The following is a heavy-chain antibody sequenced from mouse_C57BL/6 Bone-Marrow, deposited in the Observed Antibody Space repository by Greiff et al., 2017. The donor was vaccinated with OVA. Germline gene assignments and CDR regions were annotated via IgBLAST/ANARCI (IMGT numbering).Heavy chain of an antibody. Sequence: DVKLVESGGGLVQPGGSMKLSCAASGFTFSDAWMDWVRQSPETGLEWVAEIRNKANNHATYYAESVKGRFTISRDDSKSSVYLQMNSLRAEDTGIYYCTRGLAPTTAVGDYWGQGTTLTVSS. CDR3: TRGLAPTTAVGDY. D-gene: IGHD1-1*01. CDR1: GFTFSDAW. J-gene: IGHJ2*01. CDR2: IRNKANNHAT. V-gene: IGHV6-6*01.